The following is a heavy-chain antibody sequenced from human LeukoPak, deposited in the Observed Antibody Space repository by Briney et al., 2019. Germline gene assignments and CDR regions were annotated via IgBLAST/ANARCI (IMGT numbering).Heavy chain of an antibody. D-gene: IGHD6-6*01. J-gene: IGHJ4*02. CDR1: GFTFRNYG. V-gene: IGHV3-23*01. CDR2: ISGSGGST. Sequence: TGGSLRLSCIASGFTFRNYGMSWVRQAPGKGLEWVSAISGSGGSTYYADSVRGRFTISRDNSKNTLYLQMNSLRAEDTAVYYCATFPRIAARHLYYFDYWGQGTLVTVSS. CDR3: ATFPRIAARHLYYFDY.